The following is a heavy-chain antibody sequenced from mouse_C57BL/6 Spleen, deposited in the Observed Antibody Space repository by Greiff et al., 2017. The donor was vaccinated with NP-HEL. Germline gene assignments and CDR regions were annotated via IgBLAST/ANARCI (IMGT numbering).Heavy chain of an antibody. CDR3: ARAYDYDAYAMDY. Sequence: EVKLVESEGGLVQPGSSMKLSCTASGFTFSDYYMAWVRQVPEKGLEWVANINYDGSSTYYLDSLKSRFIISRDNARNILYLQMSSLKSEDTATYYCARAYDYDAYAMDYWGQGTSVTVSS. CDR2: INYDGSST. D-gene: IGHD2-4*01. V-gene: IGHV5-16*01. J-gene: IGHJ4*01. CDR1: GFTFSDYY.